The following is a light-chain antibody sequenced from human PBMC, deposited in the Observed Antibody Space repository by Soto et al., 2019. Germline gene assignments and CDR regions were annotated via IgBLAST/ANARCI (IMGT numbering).Light chain of an antibody. CDR3: QQTYSTPWT. V-gene: IGKV1-39*01. J-gene: IGKJ1*01. CDR1: QSISNY. CDR2: AAS. Sequence: DIQMTQSPSSLSASVGDRVTITCRSSQSISNYLNWYQQKPGKAPKLLIYAASGLQGGVPSRFSGRGSGTDFTLTITNLEPEGFATYCCQQTYSTPWTFGQGTKVEIK.